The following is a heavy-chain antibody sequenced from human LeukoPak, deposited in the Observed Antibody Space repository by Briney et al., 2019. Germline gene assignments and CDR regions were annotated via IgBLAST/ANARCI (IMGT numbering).Heavy chain of an antibody. Sequence: SVKVSCKASGGTFSSYAISWVRRAPGQGLEWMGRIIPIFGTASYAQKFQGRVTITTDESTSTAYMELSSLRSEDTAVYYCARGVPRYCSSTSCSENWFDPWGQGTLVTVSS. CDR2: IIPIFGTA. V-gene: IGHV1-69*05. CDR1: GGTFSSYA. J-gene: IGHJ5*02. CDR3: ARGVPRYCSSTSCSENWFDP. D-gene: IGHD2-2*01.